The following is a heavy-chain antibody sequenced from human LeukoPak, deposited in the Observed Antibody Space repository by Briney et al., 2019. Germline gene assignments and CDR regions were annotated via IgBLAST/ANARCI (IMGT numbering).Heavy chain of an antibody. J-gene: IGHJ4*02. CDR2: IHYSGST. Sequence: SETLSLTCTVSGGSISSGGYYWSWIRQPPGKGLEWIGYIHYSGSTNYNPSLKSRVTISVDTSKNQFSLKLSSVTAADTAVYYCARAVAGIFDYRGQGTLVTVSS. CDR1: GGSISSGGYY. CDR3: ARAVAGIFDY. V-gene: IGHV4-61*08. D-gene: IGHD6-19*01.